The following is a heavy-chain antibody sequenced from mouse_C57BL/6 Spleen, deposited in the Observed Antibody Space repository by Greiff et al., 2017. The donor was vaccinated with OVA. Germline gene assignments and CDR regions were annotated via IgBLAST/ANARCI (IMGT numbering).Heavy chain of an antibody. J-gene: IGHJ4*01. Sequence: VQLQESGAELMKPGASVKLSCKATGYTFTGYWIEWVKQRPGHGLEWIGEILPGSGSTNYNEKFKGKATFTADTSSNTAYMQLSSLTTEDSAIYYCARSRITTVVASYYYAMDYWGQGTSVTVSS. CDR1: GYTFTGYW. D-gene: IGHD1-1*01. V-gene: IGHV1-9*01. CDR2: ILPGSGST. CDR3: ARSRITTVVASYYYAMDY.